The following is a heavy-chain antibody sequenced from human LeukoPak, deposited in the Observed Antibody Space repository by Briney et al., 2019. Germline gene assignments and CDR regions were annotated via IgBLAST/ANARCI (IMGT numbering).Heavy chain of an antibody. J-gene: IGHJ4*02. CDR2: INPNSGGT. Sequence: ASVKVSCKASGYTFTDYYIHWVRQAPGQGLEWMGWINPNSGGTNFAQTFQGRVTMTKDTSISTAYMELSRLRSDDTAVYFCARAIAVVDYWGQGTLVTASS. D-gene: IGHD6-19*01. CDR3: ARAIAVVDY. CDR1: GYTFTDYY. V-gene: IGHV1-2*02.